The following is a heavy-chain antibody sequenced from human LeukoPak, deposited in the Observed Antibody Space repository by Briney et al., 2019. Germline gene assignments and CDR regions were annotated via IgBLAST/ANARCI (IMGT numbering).Heavy chain of an antibody. Sequence: GSLRLSCEASGFTFGQYWMSWFRQAPGGGLEWVANLKEDGSVKQHADSVRGRFTISRDNAKNLVYLQMSSLKAEDSAVYYCARDERSGYYIYWGQGILVTVSS. V-gene: IGHV3-7*01. CDR2: LKEDGSVK. J-gene: IGHJ4*02. D-gene: IGHD3-22*01. CDR1: GFTFGQYW. CDR3: ARDERSGYYIY.